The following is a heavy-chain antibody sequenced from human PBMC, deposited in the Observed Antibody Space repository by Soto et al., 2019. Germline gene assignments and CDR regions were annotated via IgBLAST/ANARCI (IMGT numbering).Heavy chain of an antibody. CDR3: ARSPPYYDSSGQNYYFDY. V-gene: IGHV1-69*13. Sequence: GASVKVSCKASGGTFSSYAISWVRQAPGQGLEWMGGIIPIFGTANYAQKFQGRVTITADESTSTAYMELSSLRSEDTAVYYCARSPPYYDSSGQNYYFDYWGQGTLVTVSS. CDR1: GGTFSSYA. D-gene: IGHD3-22*01. CDR2: IIPIFGTA. J-gene: IGHJ4*02.